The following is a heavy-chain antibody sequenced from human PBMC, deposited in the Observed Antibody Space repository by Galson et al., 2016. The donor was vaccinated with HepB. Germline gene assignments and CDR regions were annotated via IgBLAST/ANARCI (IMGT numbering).Heavy chain of an antibody. CDR3: ARDLRTTAAIFGAFDL. J-gene: IGHJ3*01. V-gene: IGHV3-48*02. Sequence: SLRLSCAASGFTLRTYSMNWIRQAPGQGLEWISYISISSDTSFYADSVKARFTVSRDNAKNSLYMQMNSLRDEDTAVYYCARDLRTTAAIFGAFDLWGQGTMVSVSS. D-gene: IGHD2-2*01. CDR2: ISISSDTS. CDR1: GFTLRTYS.